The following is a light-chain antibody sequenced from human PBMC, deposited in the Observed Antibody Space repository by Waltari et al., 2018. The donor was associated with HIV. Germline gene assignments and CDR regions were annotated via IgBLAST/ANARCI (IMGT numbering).Light chain of an antibody. CDR3: QSYDSSLSDVV. CDR1: SSNICAGYD. Sequence: QSVLTQPPSVSGAPAPRVTISCPGNSSNICAGYDLHLYQQLPGTAPKLLIHGSSNRPSGVPDRFSGSKSGTSASLAITGLQAEDEADYYCQSYDSSLSDVVFGGGTKLTVL. J-gene: IGLJ2*01. CDR2: GSS. V-gene: IGLV1-40*01.